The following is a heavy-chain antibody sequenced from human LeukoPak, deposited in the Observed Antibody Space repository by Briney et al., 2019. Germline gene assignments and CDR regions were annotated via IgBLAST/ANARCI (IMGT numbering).Heavy chain of an antibody. CDR3: AKDKSYDSSPSIQADYFDY. D-gene: IGHD3-22*01. Sequence: PGGSLRLSCAASGFTFSDYYMSWIRQAPGKGLEWVSYISSSGGAIYFADSVKGRFTIARDNAKKSLHLQMNSLRAEDTAVYYCAKDKSYDSSPSIQADYFDYWGQGTLVTVSS. CDR2: ISSSGGAI. J-gene: IGHJ4*02. CDR1: GFTFSDYY. V-gene: IGHV3-11*01.